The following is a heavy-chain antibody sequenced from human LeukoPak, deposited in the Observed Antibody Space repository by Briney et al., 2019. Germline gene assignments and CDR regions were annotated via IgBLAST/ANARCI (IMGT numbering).Heavy chain of an antibody. CDR3: ARAAPTAGYTPGYYMDV. CDR1: GGSISSYY. CDR2: IYYSGST. J-gene: IGHJ6*03. V-gene: IGHV4-59*01. Sequence: SETLSLTCTVSGGSISSYYWSWIRQPPGKGLEWIGYIYYSGSTNYNPSLKSRVTISVDTSKNQFSLKLSSVTAADTAVYYCARAAPTAGYTPGYYMDVWGKGTTVTVSS. D-gene: IGHD5-24*01.